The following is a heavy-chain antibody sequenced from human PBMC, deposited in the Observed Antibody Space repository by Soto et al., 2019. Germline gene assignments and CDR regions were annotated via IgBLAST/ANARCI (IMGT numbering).Heavy chain of an antibody. D-gene: IGHD3-16*02. CDR1: GFTFSSYA. CDR2: ISGSGGST. Sequence: GGSLRLSSAASGFTFSSYAMSWVRQAPGKGLEWVSAISGSGGSTYYADSVKGRFTISRDNSKNTLYLQMNSLRAEDTAVYYCANFFYDYVWGSYRYPFDYWGQGTLVTVSS. V-gene: IGHV3-23*01. CDR3: ANFFYDYVWGSYRYPFDY. J-gene: IGHJ4*02.